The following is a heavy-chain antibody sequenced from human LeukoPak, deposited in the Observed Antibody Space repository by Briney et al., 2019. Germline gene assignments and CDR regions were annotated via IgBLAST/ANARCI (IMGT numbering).Heavy chain of an antibody. CDR2: TRNKINSYTT. CDR3: VRIGYGDYYIDY. D-gene: IGHD4-17*01. CDR1: GXTFSSYE. Sequence: PGGSLRLSCAASGXTFSSYEMNWVRQAPGKGLEWAGRTRNKINSYTTEYAASVKGRFTISRDDSKNSLNLQMNSLKTEDTAVYYCVRIGYGDYYIDYWGQGTLVTVSS. J-gene: IGHJ4*02. V-gene: IGHV3-72*01.